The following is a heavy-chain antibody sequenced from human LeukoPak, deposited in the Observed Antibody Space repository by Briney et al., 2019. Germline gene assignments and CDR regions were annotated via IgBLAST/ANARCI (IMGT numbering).Heavy chain of an antibody. CDR2: IYYTGAT. V-gene: IGHV4-59*08. J-gene: IGHJ6*02. D-gene: IGHD2-15*01. CDR3: ARHDPVGYYQHGMDV. Sequence: SETLSLTCTVSGGSISGYFWSCIRQPPGQGLEFIGYIYYTGATLYHPSLKRRVTMSVDTSKNQFSLKLSSVTAADTAVYYCARHDPVGYYQHGMDVWGQGTTVTVSS. CDR1: GGSISGYF.